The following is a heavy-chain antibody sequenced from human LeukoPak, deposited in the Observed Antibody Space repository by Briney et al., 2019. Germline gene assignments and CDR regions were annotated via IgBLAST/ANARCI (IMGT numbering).Heavy chain of an antibody. CDR2: ISYDGTNK. CDR1: GFTFSSYG. CDR3: ARVGLPGIAAAWADGAFDI. J-gene: IGHJ3*02. V-gene: IGHV3-30*03. D-gene: IGHD6-13*01. Sequence: TGRSLRLSCAASGFTFSSYGMHWVRQAPGKGLEWVAVISYDGTNKYYADSVKGRFTISRDNSKNTLYLQMNSLRAEDTAVYYCARVGLPGIAAAWADGAFDIWGQGTMVTVSS.